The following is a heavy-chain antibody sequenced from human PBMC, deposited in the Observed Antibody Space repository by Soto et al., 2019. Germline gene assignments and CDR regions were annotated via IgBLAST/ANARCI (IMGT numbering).Heavy chain of an antibody. CDR3: AKDLGILYYYYCGMDV. D-gene: IGHD2-15*01. Sequence: GGSLRLSCAAPGFTFSSYGMHWVRKAPGKGLEGVAVISYDGSNKYYADSVKGRFTISRDNSKNTLYLQMNSLRAEDTAVYYCAKDLGILYYYYCGMDVWGQGTTVTV. CDR1: GFTFSSYG. J-gene: IGHJ6*02. V-gene: IGHV3-30*18. CDR2: ISYDGSNK.